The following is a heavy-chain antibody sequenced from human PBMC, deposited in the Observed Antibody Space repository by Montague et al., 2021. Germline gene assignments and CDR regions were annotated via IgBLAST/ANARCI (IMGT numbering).Heavy chain of an antibody. CDR3: ARVFSSWYVGWFDP. V-gene: IGHV4-39*07. Sequence: SETLSLTCTVSGGSISSSSYYWGWIRQPPGKGLEWTGSIYYSGNSFYQPSLKSRITMAVDTSKNQFSLKLSSVTAADTAIYYCARVFSSWYVGWFDPWGQGTLVTVSS. CDR2: IYYSGNS. J-gene: IGHJ5*02. D-gene: IGHD6-13*01. CDR1: GGSISSSSYY.